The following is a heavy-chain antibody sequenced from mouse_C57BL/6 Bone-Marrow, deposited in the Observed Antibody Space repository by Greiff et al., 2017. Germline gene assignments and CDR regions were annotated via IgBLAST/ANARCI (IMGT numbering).Heavy chain of an antibody. D-gene: IGHD2-4*01. CDR1: DSEVFPIAY. Sequence: VQLQQSGSELRSPGSSVKLSCKDFDSEVFPIAYMSWVRQKPGHGFEWIGGILPSIGRTIYGEKFEDKATLDADTLSNTAYLGLNSLTSEDSAIYYCARRHYDYHWYFDVWGTGTTVTVSS. J-gene: IGHJ1*03. V-gene: IGHV15-2*01. CDR3: ARRHYDYHWYFDV. CDR2: ILPSIGRT.